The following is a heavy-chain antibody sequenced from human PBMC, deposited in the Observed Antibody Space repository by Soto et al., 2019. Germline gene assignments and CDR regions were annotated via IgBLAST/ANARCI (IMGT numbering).Heavy chain of an antibody. CDR2: ITGNTGRT. CDR3: ASSEGNYYYYGMDV. J-gene: IGHJ6*02. V-gene: IGHV3-23*01. D-gene: IGHD2-15*01. CDR1: GFTFSSYA. Sequence: GGSLRLSCAASGFTFSSYAMNWVRQAPGKGLEWISSITGNTGRTDYADSVKGRFTISRDNAKNSLFLQMNSLRVEDTAVYYCASSEGNYYYYGMDVWGQGTTVTVSS.